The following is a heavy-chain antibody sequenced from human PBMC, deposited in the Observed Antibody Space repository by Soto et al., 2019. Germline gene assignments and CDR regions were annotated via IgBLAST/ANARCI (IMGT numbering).Heavy chain of an antibody. CDR3: AHRRRIGIDFDY. J-gene: IGHJ4*02. CDR2: IYWDDDK. CDR1: GFSHSTSGVG. V-gene: IGHV2-5*02. D-gene: IGHD2-15*01. Sequence: GPTPMNPTQTLTLTCTFSGFSHSTSGVGVGWIRQPPGKALEWLALIYWDDDKRYSPSLKSRLTITKDTSKNQVVLTMTNMDPVDTATYYCAHRRRIGIDFDYWGQGTPVTVSS.